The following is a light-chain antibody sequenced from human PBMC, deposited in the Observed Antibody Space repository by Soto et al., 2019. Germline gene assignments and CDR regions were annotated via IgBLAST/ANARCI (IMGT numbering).Light chain of an antibody. V-gene: IGLV1-36*01. J-gene: IGLJ2*01. CDR2: YDD. Sequence: QSVLTQPPSVSGAPRQRVTISCSGSRSNIGNNAVSWYQQLPGKAPKLLIYYDDLLPSGVSDRFSGSKSGTSASLAISGLQSEDEADYYCAAWDDSLNGRVFGGGTKLTVL. CDR3: AAWDDSLNGRV. CDR1: RSNIGNNA.